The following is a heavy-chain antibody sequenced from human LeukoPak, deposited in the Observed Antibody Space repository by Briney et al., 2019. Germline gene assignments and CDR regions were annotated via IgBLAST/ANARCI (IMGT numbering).Heavy chain of an antibody. CDR3: ARDGYSTFHNWFDP. D-gene: IGHD5-24*01. CDR1: GGSISSYY. J-gene: IGHJ5*02. Sequence: SETLSLTCTVSGGSISSYYWSWIRQPPGKGLEWIGYIYYSGSTNYNPSLKSRVTISVDTSKNQFSLKLSSVTAADTAVYYRARDGYSTFHNWFDPWGQGTLVTVSS. V-gene: IGHV4-59*01. CDR2: IYYSGST.